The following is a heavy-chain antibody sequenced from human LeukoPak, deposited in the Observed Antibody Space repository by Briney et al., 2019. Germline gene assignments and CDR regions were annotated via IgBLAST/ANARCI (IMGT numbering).Heavy chain of an antibody. CDR3: ARDDYGDNTWVDI. J-gene: IGHJ3*02. Sequence: GGSLRLSCAASGFTFSSYWMSWVRQAPGKGLERVANIKQDGSEKYYVDSVKSRFTISRDNAKNSLYLQMNSLRAEVTAVCYCARDDYGDNTWVDIWGQGTMVTVSS. CDR1: GFTFSSYW. V-gene: IGHV3-7*01. D-gene: IGHD4-23*01. CDR2: IKQDGSEK.